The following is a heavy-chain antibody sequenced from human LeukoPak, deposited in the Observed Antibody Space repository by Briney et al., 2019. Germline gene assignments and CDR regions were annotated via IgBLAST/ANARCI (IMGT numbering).Heavy chain of an antibody. CDR2: VSGSGGTT. D-gene: IGHD6-13*01. CDR3: AKGTSLSAAVWFDH. CDR1: GFTFNSFA. J-gene: IGHJ5*02. Sequence: GGSLRLSCAASGFTFNSFAMNWVRQAPGKGLEWVSTVSGSGGTTYYPDSVKGRFTISRDISKNTLFLQMNSLSAEGTAVYYCAKGTSLSAAVWFDHWGQGTLVTVSS. V-gene: IGHV3-23*01.